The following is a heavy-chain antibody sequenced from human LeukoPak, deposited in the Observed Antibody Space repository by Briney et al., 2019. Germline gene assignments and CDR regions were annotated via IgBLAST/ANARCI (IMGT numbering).Heavy chain of an antibody. CDR3: ARDEDGDQDFDY. D-gene: IGHD5-24*01. J-gene: IGHJ4*02. V-gene: IGHV3-48*03. CDR1: GFTFSNYG. Sequence: PGGSLRLSCAASGFTFSNYGMTWVRQAPGKGLEWVSHISSDGHVISYEDSVKGRFIISRDDAESSLYLQMNSLRAEDTAVYYCARDEDGDQDFDYWGKGTLVTVSS. CDR2: ISSDGHVI.